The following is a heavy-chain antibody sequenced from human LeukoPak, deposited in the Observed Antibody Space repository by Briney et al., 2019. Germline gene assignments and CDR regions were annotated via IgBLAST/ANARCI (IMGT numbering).Heavy chain of an antibody. CDR1: GGSISSSSYY. V-gene: IGHV4-39*01. CDR2: IYYSGTT. CDR3: ARQVSDYFYYYIDV. Sequence: SETLSLTCRVSGGSISSSSYYWNWIRQPPGKGLEWVGSIYYSGTTYYNSSLKSRVTISEDTSKNRFSLMLTSVTAADTAVYYCARQVSDYFYYYIDVWGEGTTVIVSS. J-gene: IGHJ6*03.